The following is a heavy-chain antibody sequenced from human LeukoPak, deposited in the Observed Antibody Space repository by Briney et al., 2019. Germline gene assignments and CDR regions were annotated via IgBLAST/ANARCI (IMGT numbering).Heavy chain of an antibody. D-gene: IGHD3-22*01. Sequence: KTSETLSLTCTVSGYSISSGYYWSWIRQPPGKGLEWIGEINHSGSTNYNPSLKSRVTISVDTSKNQFSLKLSSVTAADTAVYYCARRRRRVGVVITTKTDAFDIWGQGTMVTVSS. J-gene: IGHJ3*02. V-gene: IGHV4-38-2*02. CDR1: GYSISSGYY. CDR3: ARRRRRVGVVITTKTDAFDI. CDR2: INHSGST.